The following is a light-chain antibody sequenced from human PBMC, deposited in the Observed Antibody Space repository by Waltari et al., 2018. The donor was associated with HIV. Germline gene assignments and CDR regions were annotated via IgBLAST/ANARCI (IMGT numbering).Light chain of an antibody. Sequence: DIVMTQSPPSLLVTPGEPAFISCRYSQSLLHSNGYNYLDWYLQKPGQSPQLLIYLGSNRASGVPDRFSGSGSGTDFTLTISRVEAEDVGLYYCMQTVQTPLTFGGGTKVEIK. CDR2: LGS. V-gene: IGKV2-28*01. J-gene: IGKJ4*01. CDR1: QSLLHSNGYNY. CDR3: MQTVQTPLT.